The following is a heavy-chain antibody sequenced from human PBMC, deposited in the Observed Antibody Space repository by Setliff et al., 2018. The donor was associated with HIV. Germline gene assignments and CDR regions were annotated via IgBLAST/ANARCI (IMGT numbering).Heavy chain of an antibody. V-gene: IGHV1-69*13. J-gene: IGHJ3*01. CDR3: ARGAYYYDTSGYPRGPFDL. D-gene: IGHD3-22*01. CDR2: IIPIFGTA. CDR1: GDTFSSYA. Sequence: SVKVSCKASGDTFSSYAISWVRQAPGQGLEWMGGIIPIFGTANYAQKFQDRVTITADESTSTAYMELSSLRSEDTAVYYCARGAYYYDTSGYPRGPFDLWGQGTMVTVSS.